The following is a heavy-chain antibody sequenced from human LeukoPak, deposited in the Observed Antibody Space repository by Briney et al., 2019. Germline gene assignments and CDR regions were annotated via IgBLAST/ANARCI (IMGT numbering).Heavy chain of an antibody. CDR1: GGSMSTYY. J-gene: IGHJ6*02. CDR3: ARGAGYTSASPYYYGMDV. Sequence: PSETLSLTCTVSGGSMSTYYWSWIRQPPGKGLEWIGYIYYSGSTNYNPSLKSRVTISVDTSKNQFSLNLKSVTAADTAVYYCARGAGYTSASPYYYGMDVWGQGTTVTVSS. D-gene: IGHD2-2*02. CDR2: IYYSGST. V-gene: IGHV4-59*01.